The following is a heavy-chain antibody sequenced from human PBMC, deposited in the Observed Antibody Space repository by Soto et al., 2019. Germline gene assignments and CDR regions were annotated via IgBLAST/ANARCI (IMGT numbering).Heavy chain of an antibody. J-gene: IGHJ6*04. CDR2: IYPGDSDT. CDR1: GYTFTNYW. CDR3: AASIFYYGMNV. Sequence: GESLKISGKGFGYTFTNYWIGWVRQMPGKGPEWMGIIYPGDSDTKYNPSFQGQVTISADKSITTTYLQWSSLKASDTAIYYCAASIFYYGMNVWGKGTTVTVSS. V-gene: IGHV5-51*01.